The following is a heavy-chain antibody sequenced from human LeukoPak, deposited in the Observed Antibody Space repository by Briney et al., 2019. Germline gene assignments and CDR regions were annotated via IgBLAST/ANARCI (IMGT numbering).Heavy chain of an antibody. CDR3: ADYRVVGATERWFDP. CDR2: IIPILGIA. Sequence: SVKVSCKASGGTFSSYAISWVRQAPGQGLEWMGRIIPILGIANYAQKFQGRVTITADKSTSTAYMELSSLRSEDTAVYYCADYRVVGATERWFDPWGQGTLVTVSS. J-gene: IGHJ5*02. CDR1: GGTFSSYA. D-gene: IGHD1-26*01. V-gene: IGHV1-69*04.